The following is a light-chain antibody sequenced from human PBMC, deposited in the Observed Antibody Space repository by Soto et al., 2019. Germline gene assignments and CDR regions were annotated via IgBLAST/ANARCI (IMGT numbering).Light chain of an antibody. CDR3: QQYNDWPLT. J-gene: IGKJ1*01. CDR1: QSVDTN. Sequence: EIVMTQSPATLSLSPGDTATLSCRASQSVDTNLAWYVQKPGQAPRRLMYGVSTWGTGVTARFSGSGSGTEFTLTISSLQSEDFAIYYCQQYNDWPLTFGQGTKVDIK. CDR2: GVS. V-gene: IGKV3D-15*01.